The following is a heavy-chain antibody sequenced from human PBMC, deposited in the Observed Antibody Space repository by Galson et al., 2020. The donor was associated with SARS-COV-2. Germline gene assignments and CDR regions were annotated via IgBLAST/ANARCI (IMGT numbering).Heavy chain of an antibody. CDR1: GFSLSNAW. V-gene: IGHV3-15*01. Sequence: GESLKISCVASGFSLSNAWMSWVRQAPGKGLEWVGRIKSKTDGGTTDSAAPVNAKFTISRDDSTDTLYLQMNSLETEDTAVYYCTSFMVRGVVKDYWGQGTLVTVSS. D-gene: IGHD3-10*01. CDR3: TSFMVRGVVKDY. J-gene: IGHJ4*02. CDR2: IKSKTDGGTT.